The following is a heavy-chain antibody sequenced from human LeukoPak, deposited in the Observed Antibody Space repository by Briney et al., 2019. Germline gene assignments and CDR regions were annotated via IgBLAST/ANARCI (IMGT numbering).Heavy chain of an antibody. D-gene: IGHD3-22*01. Sequence: GGSLRLSCVASGFIVSNNYMSWVRQAPGKGLEWVSVLYNAGTTYYADSVKGRFTISRDNSRNTLYLQMYSLGAEDAAVYYCASLKGLFDYFDYWGQGILVTVYS. CDR2: LYNAGTT. V-gene: IGHV3-53*01. CDR3: ASLKGLFDYFDY. J-gene: IGHJ4*02. CDR1: GFIVSNNY.